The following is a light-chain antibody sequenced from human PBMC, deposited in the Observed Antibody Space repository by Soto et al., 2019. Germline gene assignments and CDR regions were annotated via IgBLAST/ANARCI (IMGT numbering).Light chain of an antibody. V-gene: IGLV2-23*02. Sequence: QSVLTQPASVSGSPGQSITISCTGTSSDVGSYNLVSWYQQHPGKAPKLMICEVSKRPSGVSNRFSGSKSGNTASLTISGLQAEDEADYYCCSDAGSSTVFGTGTKVTDL. CDR2: EVS. CDR3: CSDAGSSTV. J-gene: IGLJ1*01. CDR1: SSDVGSYNL.